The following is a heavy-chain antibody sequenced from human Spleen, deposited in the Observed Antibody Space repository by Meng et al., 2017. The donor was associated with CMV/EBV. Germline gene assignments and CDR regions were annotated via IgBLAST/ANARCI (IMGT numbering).Heavy chain of an antibody. CDR2: IKSKTDGGTT. Sequence: ETLSLTCTVSGGSISSYYWSWIRQPPGKGLEWVGRIKSKTDGGTTDYAAPVKGRFTISRDDSKNTLYLQMNSLKTEDTAVYYCTTDNQPWIIAVAGGGHDYWGQGTLVTVSS. D-gene: IGHD6-19*01. CDR3: TTDNQPWIIAVAGGGHDY. J-gene: IGHJ4*02. V-gene: IGHV3-15*01. CDR1: GGSISSYY.